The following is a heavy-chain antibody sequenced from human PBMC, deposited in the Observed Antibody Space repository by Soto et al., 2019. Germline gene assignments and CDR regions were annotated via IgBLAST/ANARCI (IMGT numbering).Heavy chain of an antibody. J-gene: IGHJ4*02. CDR3: AKDPMGDGYNALGY. CDR2: FIVSGGTT. Sequence: VGSLRLSCAASGFTFSSYDMSWVRQAPGKGLEWVSVFIVSGGTTYYADSVKGRFTISRDNSKNTLYLQMNSLRAEDTAVYYCAKDPMGDGYNALGYWGQGTLVTVS. V-gene: IGHV3-23*01. D-gene: IGHD5-12*01. CDR1: GFTFSSYD.